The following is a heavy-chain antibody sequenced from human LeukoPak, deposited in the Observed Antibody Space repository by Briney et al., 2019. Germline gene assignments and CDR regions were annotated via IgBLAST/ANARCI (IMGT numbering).Heavy chain of an antibody. Sequence: GGSLRLSCVASGFTFGNYAMGWLRQAPGRRPEWVSSLTDSGGTTYYVDSEKGRFAISRDNSKNTLYLHMNSLRAEDTAVYYCAKKRDAFDTWAKGQWSPSLQ. CDR1: GFTFGNYA. D-gene: IGHD5-24*01. CDR2: LTDSGGTT. J-gene: IGHJ3*02. CDR3: AKKRDAFDT. V-gene: IGHV3-23*01.